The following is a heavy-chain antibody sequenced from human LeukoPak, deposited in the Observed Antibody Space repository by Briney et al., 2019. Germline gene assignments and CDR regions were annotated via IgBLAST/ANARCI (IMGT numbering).Heavy chain of an antibody. CDR2: ISSSSSYI. J-gene: IGHJ5*02. Sequence: GGSLRLSCAASGFTFSSYSMNWVRQAPGKGLEWVSSISSSSSYIYYADSVKGRFTISRDNSKNTLYLQMNSLRAEDTAVYYCAKGPGFDPWGQGTLVTVSS. CDR3: AKGPGFDP. V-gene: IGHV3-21*04. CDR1: GFTFSSYS.